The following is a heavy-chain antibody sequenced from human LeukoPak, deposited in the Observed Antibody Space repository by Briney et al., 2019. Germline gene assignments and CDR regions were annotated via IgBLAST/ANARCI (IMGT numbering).Heavy chain of an antibody. CDR1: GGSISSYY. CDR2: MYKSGST. Sequence: SETLSLTCTVSGGSISSYYWSWIRQHPGKGLEWIGYMYKSGSTNYNPSLKSRVTISVDTSENQFSLKLSSVTAADTAVYYCARNDYDILTGSPYYFDYWGQGILVTVSS. CDR3: ARNDYDILTGSPYYFDY. J-gene: IGHJ4*02. D-gene: IGHD3-9*01. V-gene: IGHV4-59*01.